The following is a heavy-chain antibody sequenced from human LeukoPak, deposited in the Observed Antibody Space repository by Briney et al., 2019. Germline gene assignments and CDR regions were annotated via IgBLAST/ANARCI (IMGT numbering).Heavy chain of an antibody. CDR2: IYYSGST. Sequence: PSETLSLTCTVSGGSINSFHFYWGWIRQTPEKGLEWIGSIYYSGSTYYSPSLKSRVTMSVDTSKNHFSLNLSSVIAADAALYYCARHRGGSSPDVFDIWGHGTMVTVS. CDR3: ARHRGGSSPDVFDI. CDR1: GGSINSFHFY. D-gene: IGHD2-15*01. J-gene: IGHJ3*02. V-gene: IGHV4-39*07.